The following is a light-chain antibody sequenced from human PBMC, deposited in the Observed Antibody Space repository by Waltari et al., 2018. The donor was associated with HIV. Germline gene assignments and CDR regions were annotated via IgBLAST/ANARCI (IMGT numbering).Light chain of an antibody. CDR2: LGS. V-gene: IGKV2-28*01. J-gene: IGKJ2*03. Sequence: DTVMTQSTLSLPVTPGEPASISCRSSQSLLQSNGYNYLDWYLQKPAQSPQLLIYLGSNRASGVPDRFSGSGSGTDFTLKISRVEAEDVGVYYCMQALQTQYSFGQGTKLEIK. CDR3: MQALQTQYS. CDR1: QSLLQSNGYNY.